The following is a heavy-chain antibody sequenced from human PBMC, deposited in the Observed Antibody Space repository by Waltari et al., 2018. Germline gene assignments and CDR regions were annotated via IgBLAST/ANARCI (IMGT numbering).Heavy chain of an antibody. CDR1: GFLFSSYE. D-gene: IGHD2-15*01. CDR2: IRSSGTTI. CDR3: ATDGHCSGSTCSIDVFDF. V-gene: IGHV3-48*03. Sequence: EVQLVESGGGLVQPGGSLRLSCAASGFLFSSYEMNWVRQAPGKGLEWVAYIRSSGTTIYYADSVKGRFTISRDDANNSLFLQMNSLRVDDTAVYYCATDGHCSGSTCSIDVFDFWGQGTTVTVSS. J-gene: IGHJ3*01.